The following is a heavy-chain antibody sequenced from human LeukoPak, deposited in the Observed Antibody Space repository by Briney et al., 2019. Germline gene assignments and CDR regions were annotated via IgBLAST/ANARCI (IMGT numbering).Heavy chain of an antibody. CDR2: ISGSGATT. D-gene: IGHD6-25*01. J-gene: IGHJ4*02. CDR3: AKRAANGQTYYFDY. Sequence: PGGSLRLSCAVSGFTFRNFAMSWVRQAPGKGLEWVSAISGSGATTYYADSVKGRFTISRDNSKNTLYLQMNSLRADDTAVYFCAKRAANGQTYYFDYWGQGTLVTVSS. CDR1: GFTFRNFA. V-gene: IGHV3-23*01.